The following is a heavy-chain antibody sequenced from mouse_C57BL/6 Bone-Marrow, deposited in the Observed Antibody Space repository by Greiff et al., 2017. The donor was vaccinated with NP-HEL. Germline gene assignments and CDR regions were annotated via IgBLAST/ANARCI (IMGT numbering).Heavy chain of an antibody. Sequence: QVQLQQSGAELARPGASVKMSCKASGYTFTSYTMHWVKQRPGQGLEWIGYINPSSGYTKYNQKFKDKATLTADKSSSTAYMQLSSLTSEDSAVYYWARKERLDDRVYYFDYWGQGTTLTVSS. CDR3: ARKERLDDRVYYFDY. CDR2: INPSSGYT. D-gene: IGHD2-12*01. CDR1: GYTFTSYT. V-gene: IGHV1-4*01. J-gene: IGHJ2*01.